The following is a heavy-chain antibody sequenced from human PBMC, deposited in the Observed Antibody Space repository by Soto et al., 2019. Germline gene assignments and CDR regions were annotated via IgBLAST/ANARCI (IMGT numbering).Heavy chain of an antibody. CDR3: ARGIAVAGKRENFDY. Sequence: ASLKVSCKASGYTFTSYYMHWVRQAPGQGLEWMGIINPSGGSTSYAQKFQGRVTMTRDTSTSTVYMELSSLRSEDTAVYYCARGIAVAGKRENFDYWGQGTLVTVSS. J-gene: IGHJ4*02. D-gene: IGHD6-19*01. CDR2: INPSGGST. CDR1: GYTFTSYY. V-gene: IGHV1-46*03.